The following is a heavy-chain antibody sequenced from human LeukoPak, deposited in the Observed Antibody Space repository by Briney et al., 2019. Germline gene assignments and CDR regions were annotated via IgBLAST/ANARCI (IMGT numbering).Heavy chain of an antibody. Sequence: PSETLSLTCTVSGGSISSGSYYWSWIRQPPGKGLEWIGYIYYSGSTNYNPSLKSRVTISVDTSKNQFSLKLSSVTAADTAVYYCARNGVGQWLVRNDYRQYYFDYWGQGTLVTVSS. CDR3: ARNGVGQWLVRNDYRQYYFDY. J-gene: IGHJ4*02. D-gene: IGHD6-19*01. CDR2: IYYSGST. CDR1: GGSISSGSYY. V-gene: IGHV4-61*01.